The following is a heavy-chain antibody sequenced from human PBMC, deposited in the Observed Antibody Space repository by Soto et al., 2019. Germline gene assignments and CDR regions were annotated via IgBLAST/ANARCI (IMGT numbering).Heavy chain of an antibody. CDR2: ISYDGSNK. V-gene: IGHV3-30*03. CDR3: YGSPLAVGHDY. Sequence: GGSLRLSCAASGFTFSSYGMHWVRQAPGKGLEWVAVISYDGSNKYYADSVKGRFTISRDNSKNTLYLQMNSLRAEDTAVYYCYGSPLAVGHDYWGQGTLVTVSS. J-gene: IGHJ4*02. CDR1: GFTFSSYG. D-gene: IGHD2-2*01.